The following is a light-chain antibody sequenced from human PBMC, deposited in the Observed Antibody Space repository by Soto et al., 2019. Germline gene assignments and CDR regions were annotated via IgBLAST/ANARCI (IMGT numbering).Light chain of an antibody. Sequence: DIQMTQSPSTLSASVGDRVTITCRASQSISRWLAWYQQKPGKAPKRLIYDASSLESGVPSRFSGSGSGTEFTLTGSSRQPDDFSSYYCQPYQTYWTFGQGTPVEIK. CDR1: QSISRW. V-gene: IGKV1-5*01. CDR3: QPYQTYWT. J-gene: IGKJ1*01. CDR2: DAS.